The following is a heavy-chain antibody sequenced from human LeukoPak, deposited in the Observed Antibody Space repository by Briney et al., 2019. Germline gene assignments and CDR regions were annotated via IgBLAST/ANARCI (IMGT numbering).Heavy chain of an antibody. CDR3: VRDGEAPGLYFDS. D-gene: IGHD7-27*01. CDR1: GFSFASHW. V-gene: IGHV3-7*01. Sequence: GGSLRLSCAASGFSFASHWMILVRQAPGKGLEWLANINQHGNEKYHADSVEGRFTISRDNARNSLYLQMNSLRAEDSAIYYCVRDGEAPGLYFDSWGQGTLLTVSS. CDR2: INQHGNEK. J-gene: IGHJ4*02.